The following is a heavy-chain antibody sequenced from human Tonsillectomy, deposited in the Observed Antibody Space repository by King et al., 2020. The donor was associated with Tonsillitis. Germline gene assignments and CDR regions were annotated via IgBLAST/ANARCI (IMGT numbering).Heavy chain of an antibody. D-gene: IGHD6-19*01. CDR2: ISSSSSYI. J-gene: IGHJ3*02. CDR1: GFTFSSYS. CDR3: ARDKNSGYSSGDDAFDI. V-gene: IGHV3-21*01. Sequence: VQLVESGGGLVKPGGSLRLSCAASGFTFSSYSMNWVRQAPGKGLEWVSSISSSSSYIYYADSVKGRFTISRDNAKNSLYLQMNSLRAEDTAVYYCARDKNSGYSSGDDAFDIWGQGTMVTVSS.